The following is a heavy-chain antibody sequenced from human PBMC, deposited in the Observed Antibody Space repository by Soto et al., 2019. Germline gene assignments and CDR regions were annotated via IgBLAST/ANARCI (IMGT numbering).Heavy chain of an antibody. Sequence: SETLSLTCTVSGGSISSYYWSWIRQPPGKGLEWVGYIYYSGSTNYNPSLKSRVTISVATSKNQFSLKLSSVTAADTAVYYCARGIREYYGSGSYTPQLFYYYYMDVWGKGTTVTVSS. CDR3: ARGIREYYGSGSYTPQLFYYYYMDV. D-gene: IGHD3-10*01. CDR2: IYYSGST. CDR1: GGSISSYY. V-gene: IGHV4-59*01. J-gene: IGHJ6*03.